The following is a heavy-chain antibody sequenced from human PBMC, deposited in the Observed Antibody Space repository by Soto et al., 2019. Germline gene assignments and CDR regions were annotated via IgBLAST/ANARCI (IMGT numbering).Heavy chain of an antibody. D-gene: IGHD6-13*01. CDR3: ARPPLYSSSSGNFDY. J-gene: IGHJ4*02. V-gene: IGHV4-39*01. Sequence: SETLSLTCTVSGGSISSSSYYWGWIRQPPGKGLEWIGSIYYSGSTYYNPSLKSRVAISVDTSKNQFSLKLSSVTAADTAVYYCARPPLYSSSSGNFDYWGQGTLVTVSS. CDR2: IYYSGST. CDR1: GGSISSSSYY.